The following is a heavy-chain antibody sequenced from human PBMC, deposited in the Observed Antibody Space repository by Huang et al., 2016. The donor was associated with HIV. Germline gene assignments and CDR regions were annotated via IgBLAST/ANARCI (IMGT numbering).Heavy chain of an antibody. Sequence: EVQLVESGGGLVQPGRSLRLSCAASGFTFDHYGMNWVRQAQGKGLEWVLWIRWNSGSIGYADSVKGRFTISRDNAKNSLYLQMNSLRAEDTALYYCAKTGGGKYWGDAFDIWGQGTMVTVSS. CDR1: GFTFDHYG. V-gene: IGHV3-9*01. D-gene: IGHD3-16*01. CDR2: IRWNSGSI. J-gene: IGHJ3*02. CDR3: AKTGGGKYWGDAFDI.